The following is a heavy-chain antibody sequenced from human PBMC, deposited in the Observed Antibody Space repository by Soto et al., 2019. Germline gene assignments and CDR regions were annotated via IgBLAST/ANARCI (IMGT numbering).Heavy chain of an antibody. CDR3: ARGLLLKWEPPKRGTRFDP. J-gene: IGHJ5*02. D-gene: IGHD1-26*01. CDR1: GGSFSGYY. Sequence: PSETLSLTCAVYGGSFSGYYWSWIRQPPGKGLEWIGEINHSGSTNYNPSLKSRVTISVDTSKNQFSLKLSSVTAADTAVYYCARGLLLKWEPPKRGTRFDPWGQGTLVTVSS. CDR2: INHSGST. V-gene: IGHV4-34*01.